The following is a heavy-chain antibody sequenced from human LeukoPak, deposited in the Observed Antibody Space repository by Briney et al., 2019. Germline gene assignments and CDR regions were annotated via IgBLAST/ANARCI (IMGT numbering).Heavy chain of an antibody. J-gene: IGHJ3*02. CDR2: ILSDGSKE. Sequence: PGGSLRLSCAASGFTFSSYGMHWVRQPPGKGLEWVAVILSDGSKEFYTDSVKGRFTISRDNSKNTLYLQMNSLRAEDTAVYHCAKDRNSISSWGFHIWGLGTMVTVSS. CDR3: AKDRNSISSWGFHI. D-gene: IGHD3-3*02. CDR1: GFTFSSYG. V-gene: IGHV3-33*06.